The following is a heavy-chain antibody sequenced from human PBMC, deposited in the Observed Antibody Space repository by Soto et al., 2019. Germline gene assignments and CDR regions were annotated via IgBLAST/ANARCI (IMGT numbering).Heavy chain of an antibody. CDR2: IYYSGST. V-gene: IGHV4-61*08. J-gene: IGHJ6*03. Sequence: SETLSLTCTVSGGSISSGGYYWSWIRQHPGKGMEWIGYIYYSGSTYYNPSLKSRVTISVDTSKNQFSLKLSSVTAADTAVYYCARLKNLRFLAPYYMDVWGKGTTVTVSS. D-gene: IGHD3-3*01. CDR1: GGSISSGGYY. CDR3: ARLKNLRFLAPYYMDV.